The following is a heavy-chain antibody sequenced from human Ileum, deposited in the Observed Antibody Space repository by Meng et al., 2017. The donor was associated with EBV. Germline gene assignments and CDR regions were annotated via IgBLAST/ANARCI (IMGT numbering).Heavy chain of an antibody. D-gene: IGHD2-15*01. CDR2: IYYSGST. V-gene: IGHV4-59*08. J-gene: IGHJ4*02. CDR1: GGYIISYY. CDR3: ARGGWSLDY. Sequence: VPLREAGPGMVKASETLSLPCTVSGGYIISYYWGWSRQPPGKGLEWIGYIYYSGSTNYNPSLKSRVTISVDTSKNQFSLNLSSVTAADTAVYYCARGGWSLDYWGQGTLVTVSS.